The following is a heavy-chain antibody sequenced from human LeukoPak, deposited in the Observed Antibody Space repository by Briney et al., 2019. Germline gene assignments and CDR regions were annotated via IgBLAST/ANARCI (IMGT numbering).Heavy chain of an antibody. CDR2: ISYDGSNK. CDR3: AKDWSLVATIHDAFDI. CDR1: GFTFSSYG. J-gene: IGHJ3*02. Sequence: GGSLRLSCAASGFTFSSYGMHWVRQAPGKGLEWVAVISYDGSNKYYADSVKGRFTISRDNSKNTLYLQMNSLRAEDTAVYYCAKDWSLVATIHDAFDIWGQGTMVTVS. D-gene: IGHD5-12*01. V-gene: IGHV3-30*18.